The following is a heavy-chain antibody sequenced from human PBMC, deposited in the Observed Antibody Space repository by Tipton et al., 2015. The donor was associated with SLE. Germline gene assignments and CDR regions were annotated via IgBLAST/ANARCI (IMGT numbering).Heavy chain of an antibody. CDR2: IYHSGST. CDR3: ARARAGDHYFDY. J-gene: IGHJ4*02. V-gene: IGHV4-4*02. CDR1: GGSISSSNW. Sequence: SLRLSCAVSGGSISSSNWWSWVRQPPGKGLEWIGGIYHSGSTNYNPSLKSRVTISVDKSKNQFSLKLSSVTAADTAVYYCARARAGDHYFDYWGQGTLVTVSS. D-gene: IGHD3-16*01.